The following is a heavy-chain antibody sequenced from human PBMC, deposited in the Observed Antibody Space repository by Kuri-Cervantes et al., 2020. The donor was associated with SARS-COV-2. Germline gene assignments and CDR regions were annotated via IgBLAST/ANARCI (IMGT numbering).Heavy chain of an antibody. Sequence: GGSLRLSCKGSGYSFTSYWIGWVRQMPGKGLEWMGIIYPCDSDTRYSPSFQVQVTIAADKSISTAYLQWSSLKASDTAMYYCARAIRDYCDSSAYFDYWGQGTLVTVSS. D-gene: IGHD3-22*01. V-gene: IGHV5-51*01. CDR2: IYPCDSDT. CDR3: ARAIRDYCDSSAYFDY. J-gene: IGHJ4*02. CDR1: GYSFTSYW.